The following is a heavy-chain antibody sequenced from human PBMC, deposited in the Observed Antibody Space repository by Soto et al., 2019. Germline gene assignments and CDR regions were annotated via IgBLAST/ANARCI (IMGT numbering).Heavy chain of an antibody. CDR2: ISGSAGST. J-gene: IGHJ3*02. D-gene: IGHD1-7*01. Sequence: GGSLRLSCAASGFTFRSYAMNWVRQAPGKGLEWVSAISGSAGSTYYADSVKGRFTISRETSKNTLYLQMNSLRAEDTAVYYCAKGNSWSPALVLDIWGQGTMVTVSS. CDR1: GFTFRSYA. CDR3: AKGNSWSPALVLDI. V-gene: IGHV3-23*01.